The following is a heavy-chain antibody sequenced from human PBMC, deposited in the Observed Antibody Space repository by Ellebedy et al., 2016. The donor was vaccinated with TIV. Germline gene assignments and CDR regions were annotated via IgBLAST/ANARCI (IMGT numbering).Heavy chain of an antibody. D-gene: IGHD1-26*01. CDR2: CYYIVTT. CDR3: AGGSYTPYGMDV. J-gene: IGHJ6*02. V-gene: IGHV4-61*01. Sequence: SETLSLTCTVSGGSVSSGSHYWNWIRQPPGKGLEWIGYCYYIVTTNSNPSLKSPVTISEATSKNQFSLRLRSVTAADTAVYYCAGGSYTPYGMDVWGRGTTVIVSS. CDR1: GGSVSSGSHY.